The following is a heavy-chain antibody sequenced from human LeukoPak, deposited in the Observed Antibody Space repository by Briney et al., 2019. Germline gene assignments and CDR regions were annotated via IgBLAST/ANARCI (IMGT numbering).Heavy chain of an antibody. Sequence: SETMSLTCTVSGGSISSSSYYWGWIRQPPGKGLEWIGNIYYSGSTYYNPSLKSRVAISVDTSKNQFSLNLSSVIAEDTAVYYCARVKQWGAFDFWGQGTLVTVSS. CDR1: GGSISSSSYY. CDR2: IYYSGST. D-gene: IGHD6-19*01. CDR3: ARVKQWGAFDF. J-gene: IGHJ4*02. V-gene: IGHV4-39*01.